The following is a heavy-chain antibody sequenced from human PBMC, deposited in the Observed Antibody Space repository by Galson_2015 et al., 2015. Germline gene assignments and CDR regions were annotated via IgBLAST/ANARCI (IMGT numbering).Heavy chain of an antibody. D-gene: IGHD2-15*01. J-gene: IGHJ4*02. Sequence: QSGAEVKKPGASVKVSCKASGYTFTSYGISWVRQAPGQGLEWMGWISAYNGNTNYAQKLQGRVTMTTDTSTSTAYMELRSLRSDDTAVYYCARDDIVVVVAAYLDYWGQGTLVTVSS. CDR2: ISAYNGNT. V-gene: IGHV1-18*01. CDR1: GYTFTSYG. CDR3: ARDDIVVVVAAYLDY.